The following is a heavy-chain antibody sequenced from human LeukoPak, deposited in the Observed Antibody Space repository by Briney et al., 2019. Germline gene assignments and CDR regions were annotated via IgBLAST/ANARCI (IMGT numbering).Heavy chain of an antibody. CDR2: IYYSGST. V-gene: IGHV4-59*01. Sequence: SETLSLTCTVSGGSISSYYWSWIRQPPGKGLEWIGYIYYSGSTNYNPSLKSRVTISVDTSKNQFSLKLSSVTAADTAVYYCAGDGLGSGWYFDYWGQGTLVTVSS. CDR3: AGDGLGSGWYFDY. J-gene: IGHJ4*02. D-gene: IGHD6-19*01. CDR1: GGSISSYY.